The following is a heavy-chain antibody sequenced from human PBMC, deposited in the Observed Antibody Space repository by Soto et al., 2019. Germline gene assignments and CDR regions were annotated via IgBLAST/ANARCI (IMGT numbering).Heavy chain of an antibody. CDR2: ISNSSSTI. Sequence: GGSLSLSCAASGFTFSSYSMNWIRQAPGKGLEWVSYISNSSSTIYYADSVKGRFITSGENANNALYVQMSMLRAENTVFYYWAREADTLNLFDPWGQGTLVTVSS. V-gene: IGHV3-48*04. CDR1: GFTFSSYS. CDR3: AREADTLNLFDP. J-gene: IGHJ5*02. D-gene: IGHD6-25*01.